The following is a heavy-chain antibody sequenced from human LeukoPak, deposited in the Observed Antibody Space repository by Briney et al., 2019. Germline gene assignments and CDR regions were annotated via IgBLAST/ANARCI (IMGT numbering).Heavy chain of an antibody. CDR2: ISSSSSYI. V-gene: IGHV3-21*01. CDR3: GVYGDRGAFDI. CDR1: GFTFSSYS. D-gene: IGHD4-17*01. Sequence: GGSLRLSCAASGFTFSSYSMNWVRQAPGKGLEWVSSISSSSSYIYYADSVKGRFTISRDNAKSSLYLQMNSLRAEDTAVYYCGVYGDRGAFDIWGQGTMVTVSS. J-gene: IGHJ3*02.